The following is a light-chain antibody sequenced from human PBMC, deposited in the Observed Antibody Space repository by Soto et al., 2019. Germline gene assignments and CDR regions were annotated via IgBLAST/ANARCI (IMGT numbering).Light chain of an antibody. J-gene: IGLJ1*01. CDR2: EVT. CDR1: SSDVGGYNY. Sequence: QSVLTQPPSPAGAPGQSVTIFCTGTSSDVGGYNYVSWYQRHPGKAPKLMISEVTNRPSGVPDRFSGSKSGNTASLTVSGLQAEDEADYYCTSYSGSNTPYVFGTGTKVTVL. CDR3: TSYSGSNTPYV. V-gene: IGLV2-8*01.